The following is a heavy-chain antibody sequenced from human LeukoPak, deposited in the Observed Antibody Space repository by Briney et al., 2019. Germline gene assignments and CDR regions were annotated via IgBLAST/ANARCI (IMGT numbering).Heavy chain of an antibody. V-gene: IGHV3-66*03. Sequence: PGGSLRLSCAASGFTFSSYAMSWVRQAPGKGLGWVSVIYSRGSTYYADSVKGRFTISRDNSKNTLYLQMNSLRAEDTAVYYCARERPQIVGAIYFDYWGQGTLVTVSS. D-gene: IGHD1-26*01. CDR2: IYSRGST. J-gene: IGHJ4*02. CDR1: GFTFSSYA. CDR3: ARERPQIVGAIYFDY.